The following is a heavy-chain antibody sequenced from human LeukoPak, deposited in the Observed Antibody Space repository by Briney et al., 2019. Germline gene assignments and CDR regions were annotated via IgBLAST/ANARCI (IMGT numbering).Heavy chain of an antibody. V-gene: IGHV1-46*01. CDR1: GYTFTTYY. J-gene: IGHJ6*03. CDR3: ARGHRNSWPYYYYYYMDV. CDR2: INPSGGST. Sequence: ASVKVSCKASGYTFTTYYMHWVRQAPGQGLEWMGIINPSGGSTSYAEKFQGRVTMTRDMSTSTVYMELSSLRSEDTAFYYCARGHRNSWPYYYYYYMDVWGKGTTVTVSS. D-gene: IGHD6-13*01.